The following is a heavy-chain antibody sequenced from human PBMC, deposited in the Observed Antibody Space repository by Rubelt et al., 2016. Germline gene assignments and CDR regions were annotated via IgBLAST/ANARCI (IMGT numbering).Heavy chain of an antibody. Sequence: EVQLVESGGGLVQPGGSLRLSCSASRFTFRSYGMHWVRQAPGKGLVWVSQFSADGTTSYADSVKGRFTISRDNSKNTLYLQMNSLRAEDTAVYYCASSSSWYLFDYWGQGTLVTVSS. J-gene: IGHJ4*02. D-gene: IGHD6-13*01. CDR1: RFTFRSYG. V-gene: IGHV3-74*02. CDR2: FSADGTT. CDR3: ASSSSWYLFDY.